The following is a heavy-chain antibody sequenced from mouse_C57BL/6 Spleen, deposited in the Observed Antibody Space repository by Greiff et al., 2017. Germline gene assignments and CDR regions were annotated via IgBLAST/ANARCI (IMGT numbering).Heavy chain of an antibody. CDR1: GYAFSSSW. CDR2: IYPGDGDT. CDR3: ARLADYGSSYWYFDV. Sequence: VKLVESGPELVKPGASVKISCKASGYAFSSSWMNWVKQRPGKGLEWIGRIYPGDGDTNYNGKFKGKATLTADKSSSTAYMQLSSLTSEDSAVYFCARLADYGSSYWYFDVWGTGTTVTVSS. D-gene: IGHD1-1*01. V-gene: IGHV1-82*01. J-gene: IGHJ1*03.